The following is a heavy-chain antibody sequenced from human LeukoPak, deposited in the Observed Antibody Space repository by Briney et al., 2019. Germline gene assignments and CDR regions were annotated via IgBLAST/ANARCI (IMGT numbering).Heavy chain of an antibody. D-gene: IGHD6-13*01. CDR2: ISGSGGST. CDR3: ANSWLLVPLIDY. CDR1: GFTFSSYA. V-gene: IGHV3-23*01. Sequence: GGSLRLSRAASGFTFSSYAMSWVRQAPGKGLEWVSAISGSGGSTYYAGSVKCRFTNTRDNSKNTLYLQMSSLRAEVTAVYYWANSWLLVPLIDYWGQGTLVTVSS. J-gene: IGHJ4*02.